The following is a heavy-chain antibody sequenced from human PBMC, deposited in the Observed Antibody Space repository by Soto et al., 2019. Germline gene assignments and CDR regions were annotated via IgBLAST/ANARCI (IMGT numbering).Heavy chain of an antibody. CDR3: ARVRQDYYYGIDV. V-gene: IGHV3-11*01. CDR1: GFIFSDYY. J-gene: IGHJ6*02. CDR2: ISSVTDTI. Sequence: GALRLSCAASGFIFSDYYMSWIRQAPRKGLGSVSYISSVTDTIYYADSVKGRFTIPTDNANDSLYLQLNSLRAETTAVYYCARVRQDYYYGIDVWGQGTTVTVS.